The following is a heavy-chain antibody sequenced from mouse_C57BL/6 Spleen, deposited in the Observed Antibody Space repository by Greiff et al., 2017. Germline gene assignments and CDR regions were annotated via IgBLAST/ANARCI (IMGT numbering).Heavy chain of an antibody. CDR3: ARDLYYGSFLAY. CDR2: INPSNGGT. Sequence: VQLQQPGTELVKPGASVKLSCKASGYTFTSYWMHWVKQRPGQGLEWIGNINPSNGGTNYNEKFKSKATLTVDKSSSTAYMQLSSLTSEDSAVXFCARDLYYGSFLAYWGQGTLVTVSA. D-gene: IGHD1-1*01. CDR1: GYTFTSYW. J-gene: IGHJ3*01. V-gene: IGHV1-53*01.